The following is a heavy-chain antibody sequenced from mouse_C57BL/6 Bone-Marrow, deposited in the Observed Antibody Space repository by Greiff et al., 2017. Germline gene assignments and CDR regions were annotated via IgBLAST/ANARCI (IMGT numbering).Heavy chain of an antibody. Sequence: VQLQQSGAELVRPGASVKLSCTASGFNIKDDYMHWVKQRPEQGLEWIGWIDPENGDTEYASKFQGKATITADTSSNTAYLQHSSLTSEDTAVYYCTTPLITTVVAKWYFDVWGTGTTVTVSS. D-gene: IGHD1-1*01. CDR2: IDPENGDT. V-gene: IGHV14-4*01. CDR3: TTPLITTVVAKWYFDV. CDR1: GFNIKDDY. J-gene: IGHJ1*03.